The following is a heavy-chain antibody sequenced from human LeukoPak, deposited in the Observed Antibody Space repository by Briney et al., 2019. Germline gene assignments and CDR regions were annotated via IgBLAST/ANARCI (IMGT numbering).Heavy chain of an antibody. CDR1: GGSFSDYY. J-gene: IGHJ6*03. D-gene: IGHD6-19*01. V-gene: IGHV4-34*01. CDR3: ARGEGTLAGRRWPHYFYYYMDV. CDR2: INHSGTT. Sequence: PSETLSLTCVVYGGSFSDYYWSWVRQPPGKGLEWIGEINHSGTTKYNPSLKSRLTISIHTSNNQFSLNLNSVTAADTAVYYCARGEGTLAGRRWPHYFYYYMDVWGKGTTVTISS.